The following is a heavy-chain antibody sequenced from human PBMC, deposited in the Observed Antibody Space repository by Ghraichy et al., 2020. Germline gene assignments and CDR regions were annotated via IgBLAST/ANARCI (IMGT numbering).Heavy chain of an antibody. J-gene: IGHJ6*02. Sequence: SQTLSLTCTVSGGSISSYYWSWIRQPAGKGLEWIGRIYTSGSTNYNPSLKSRVTMSVDTSKSQFSLKVSSVTAADTAVYYCARDLFLTTVTTSPLRNYYYGMDVWGQGTTVTVSS. CDR1: GGSISSYY. CDR3: ARDLFLTTVTTSPLRNYYYGMDV. D-gene: IGHD4-17*01. CDR2: IYTSGST. V-gene: IGHV4-4*07.